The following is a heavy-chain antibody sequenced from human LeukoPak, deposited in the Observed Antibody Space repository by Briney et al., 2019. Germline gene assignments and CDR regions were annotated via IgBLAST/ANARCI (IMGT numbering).Heavy chain of an antibody. J-gene: IGHJ4*02. CDR3: ARVHRVIRAPDY. CDR1: GFTFSSYA. CDR2: ISYDGSNK. Sequence: PGRSLRLSCAASGFTFSSYAMHWVRQAPGKGLEWVAVISYDGSNKYYADSVKGRFTISRDNSKNTLYLQMNSLRAEDTAVYYCARVHRVIRAPDYWGQGTLVTVSS. V-gene: IGHV3-30-3*01. D-gene: IGHD3-22*01.